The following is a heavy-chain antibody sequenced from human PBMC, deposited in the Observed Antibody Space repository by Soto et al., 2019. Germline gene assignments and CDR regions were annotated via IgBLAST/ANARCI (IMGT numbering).Heavy chain of an antibody. CDR1: GFTFSSYW. V-gene: IGHV3-74*01. Sequence: GGSLRLSCAASGFTFSSYWMHWFRQAPGKGLVWVSRINSGGGTTSYADSVKGRFTISRDNAKNTLYLQMNGLRAEDTAVYYCARWFTYGNFDYFDYWGQGTQVTVSS. CDR3: ARWFTYGNFDYFDY. J-gene: IGHJ4*02. D-gene: IGHD3-10*01. CDR2: INSGGGTT.